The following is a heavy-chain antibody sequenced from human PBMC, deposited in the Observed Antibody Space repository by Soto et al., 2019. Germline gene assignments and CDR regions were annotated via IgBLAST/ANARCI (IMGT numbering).Heavy chain of an antibody. CDR1: GYSFTSYW. J-gene: IGHJ3*02. D-gene: IGHD2-21*01. CDR2: IYPGDSDT. V-gene: IGHV5-51*01. Sequence: GESLKISCKGSGYSFTSYWIGWVRQMPGKGLEWMGTIYPGDSDTRYSPSFQGQVTISADKSISTAYLQWSSLKASDTAMYYCARQGRDSDDAFDIWGQGTMVTVSS. CDR3: ARQGRDSDDAFDI.